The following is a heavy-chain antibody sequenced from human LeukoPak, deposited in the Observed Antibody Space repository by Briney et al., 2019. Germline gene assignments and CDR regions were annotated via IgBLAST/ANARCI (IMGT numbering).Heavy chain of an antibody. CDR1: GGSFSGYY. CDR2: INHSGST. J-gene: IGHJ4*02. CDR3: ARRGHSFVFDY. Sequence: SETLSLTCAVYGGSFSGYYWSWIRQPPGKGLEWIGEINHSGSTNYNPSLKSRVTISVDTSKNQFSLKLSSVTAADTAVYYCARRGHSFVFDYWGQGALVTVSS. V-gene: IGHV4-34*01. D-gene: IGHD3-16*01.